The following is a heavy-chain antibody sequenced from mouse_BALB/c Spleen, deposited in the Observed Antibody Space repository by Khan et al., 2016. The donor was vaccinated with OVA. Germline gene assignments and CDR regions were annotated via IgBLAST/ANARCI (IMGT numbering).Heavy chain of an antibody. CDR3: AGPSYDPRDFEV. J-gene: IGHJ1*01. Sequence: EVELVESGAELVKPGASVKLSCTASGFNIKDTYLHWVKQRPEQGLEWIGRIAPANGNTKYDPKFQGKATITADTSSNTSYRQLKTLTSEDTDIDDYAGPSYDPRDFEVWGAGTTVTVYS. CDR1: GFNIKDTY. CDR2: IAPANGNT. V-gene: IGHV14-3*02. D-gene: IGHD1-2*01.